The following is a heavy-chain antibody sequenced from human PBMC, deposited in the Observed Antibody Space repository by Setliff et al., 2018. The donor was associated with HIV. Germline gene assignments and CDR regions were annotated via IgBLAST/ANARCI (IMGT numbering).Heavy chain of an antibody. CDR2: IQYSDSS. J-gene: IGHJ4*02. CDR3: ARDRALRFSKSPSFNYFDV. V-gene: IGHV4-59*01. D-gene: IGHD3-10*01. Sequence: LSLTCTVSGGSISNYYWTWIRQPPGKGLEWIASIQYSDSSHYNPSLQSRVTISLDTSTKQFSLYLSLVNETDTAVYYCARDRALRFSKSPSFNYFDVWGQGALVTVSS. CDR1: GGSISNYY.